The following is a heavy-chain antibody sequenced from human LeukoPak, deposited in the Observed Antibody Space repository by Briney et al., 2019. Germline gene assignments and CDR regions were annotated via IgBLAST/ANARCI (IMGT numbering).Heavy chain of an antibody. V-gene: IGHV3-48*03. Sequence: GGSLRLSCAASGFTFSSHEMNWVGQAPGKGLEWVSYISSSGSTIYYADSVKGRFTISRDNAKNSLYLQMNSLRAEDTAVYYCARDPESMVRGWFDPWGQGTLVTVSS. J-gene: IGHJ5*02. CDR2: ISSSGSTI. CDR1: GFTFSSHE. D-gene: IGHD3-10*01. CDR3: ARDPESMVRGWFDP.